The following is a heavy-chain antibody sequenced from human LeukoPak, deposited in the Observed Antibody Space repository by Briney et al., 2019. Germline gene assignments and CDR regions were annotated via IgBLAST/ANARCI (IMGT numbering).Heavy chain of an antibody. D-gene: IGHD3-10*01. CDR3: AKDPMVRGATYDS. J-gene: IGHJ4*02. CDR2: ISPSDGNT. Sequence: GGSLRLSCAASGFTFSKYAMSWVRQAPGKGLEWVSAISPSDGNTFYADSVKGRFTISRDNSKNTLSLQMNSLRAEDTALYYCAKDPMVRGATYDSWGQGTLVIVSS. V-gene: IGHV3-23*01. CDR1: GFTFSKYA.